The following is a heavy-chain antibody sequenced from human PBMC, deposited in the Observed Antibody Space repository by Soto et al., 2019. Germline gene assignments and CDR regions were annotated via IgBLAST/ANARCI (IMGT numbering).Heavy chain of an antibody. V-gene: IGHV3-23*01. CDR3: AKAQDIVVVVAATGFDY. J-gene: IGHJ4*02. Sequence: EVQLLESGGGLVQPGGSLRLSCAASGFTFSSYAMSWVRQAPGKGLEWVSAISGSGGSTYYADSVKGRFTISRDNSKNTLYLQMNSLRAEDTAVYYCAKAQDIVVVVAATGFDYWGQGTLVTVSS. D-gene: IGHD2-15*01. CDR2: ISGSGGST. CDR1: GFTFSSYA.